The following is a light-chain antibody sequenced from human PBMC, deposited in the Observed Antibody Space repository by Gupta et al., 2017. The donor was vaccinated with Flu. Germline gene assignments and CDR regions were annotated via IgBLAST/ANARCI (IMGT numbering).Light chain of an antibody. V-gene: IGLV2-14*01. J-gene: IGLJ2*01. CDR2: DVS. CDR1: SSDIGNYNY. Sequence: QSALTQPASVSGSPGQSITISCTVASSDIGNYNYVSWYHQHPGKAPRLMLYDVSDRTAGVASIFSGSKAGNTASLTISGHQEEDGADYYGSADTTTSTLVFGGGTKLTVL. CDR3: SADTTTSTLV.